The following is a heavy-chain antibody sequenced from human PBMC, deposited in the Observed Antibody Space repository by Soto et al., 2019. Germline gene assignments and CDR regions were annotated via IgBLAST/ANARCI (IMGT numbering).Heavy chain of an antibody. CDR3: ARFSGGSYNTYYFYYGMDV. CDR2: ISAYNGNT. CDR1: GYTFTSYG. V-gene: IGHV1-18*01. Sequence: ASVKVSCKASGYTFTSYGVSWVRQAPGQGLDWMGWISAYNGNTKYAQDLQGRVTMTTDTSTSTAYMELRSLRSDDTAMYYCARFSGGSYNTYYFYYGMDVWGQGTTVTVSS. J-gene: IGHJ6*02. D-gene: IGHD2-15*01.